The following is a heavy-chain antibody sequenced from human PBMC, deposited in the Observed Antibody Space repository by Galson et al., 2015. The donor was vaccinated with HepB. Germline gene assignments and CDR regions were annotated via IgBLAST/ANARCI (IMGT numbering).Heavy chain of an antibody. D-gene: IGHD2-21*01. CDR2: ISFDGSNK. Sequence: SLRLSCAASGFTFSRYAMHWVRQAPGKGLEWVAVISFDGSNKYYADSVKGRFTISRDNSKNTLYLQMNSLRAEDTAIYYCARDDIGGGGFDYWGQGTLVTVSS. J-gene: IGHJ4*02. CDR1: GFTFSRYA. CDR3: ARDDIGGGGFDY. V-gene: IGHV3-30-3*01.